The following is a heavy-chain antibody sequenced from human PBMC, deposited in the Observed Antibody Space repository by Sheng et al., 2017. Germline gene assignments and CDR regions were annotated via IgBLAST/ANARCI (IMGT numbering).Heavy chain of an antibody. CDR1: GFTFFIYD. V-gene: IGHV1-18*01. J-gene: IGHJ4*02. D-gene: IGHD2-8*02. Sequence: QVQLVQSGSEVKNPGASVKVSCKTSGFTFFIYDFSWVRQGPGQGLEWMGWISPYTGETGYAQKFQDRLTMTTDSSADTLYMELQGLTSDDSAHYYCARSRLVFDNWGQGTLVS. CDR2: ISPYTGET. CDR3: ARSRLVFDN.